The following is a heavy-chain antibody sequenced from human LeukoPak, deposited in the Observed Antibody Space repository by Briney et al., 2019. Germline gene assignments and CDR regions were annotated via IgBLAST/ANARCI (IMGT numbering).Heavy chain of an antibody. D-gene: IGHD1-14*01. J-gene: IGHJ4*02. V-gene: IGHV3-7*01. CDR2: IKQDGSEK. CDR3: ARDFARY. CDR1: GFTFSRSW. Sequence: GGSLRLSCAASGFTFSRSWMHWVRQVPGKGLVWVANIKQDGSEKYYVDSVKGRFTISRDNAKNSLHLQMNSLRAEDTAVYYCARDFARYWGQGTLVTVSS.